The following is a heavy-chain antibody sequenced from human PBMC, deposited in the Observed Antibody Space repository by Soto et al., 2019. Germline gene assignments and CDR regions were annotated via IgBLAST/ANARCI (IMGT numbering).Heavy chain of an antibody. D-gene: IGHD6-19*01. Sequence: QVQLQQWGAGQLKPSETLSLTCAVHGESFSGYGGPFSGYYWSWIRQTPGKGLEWIGEINHRGGANYTPSLKSRVTISVDTSKNQFSLNLNSVTAADTAVYYCARGQRRGGSSGWSLWGQGTLGTVSS. CDR3: ARGQRRGGSSGWSL. V-gene: IGHV4-34*02. CDR1: GGPFSGYY. CDR2: INHRGGA. J-gene: IGHJ4*02.